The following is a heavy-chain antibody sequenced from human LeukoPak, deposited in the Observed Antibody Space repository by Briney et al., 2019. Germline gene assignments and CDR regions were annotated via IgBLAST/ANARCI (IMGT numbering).Heavy chain of an antibody. D-gene: IGHD1-26*01. CDR2: INDNGGQR. CDR3: AKTQWKVGATDYFDY. Sequence: GGSLRLSCAASGFAFNNCAMTWVRQAPGKGLEWVSNINDNGGQRHCADSVKGRFTISRDNSKNTLFLQMDSLRAEDTAVYYCAKTQWKVGATDYFDYWGQGILVTVSS. V-gene: IGHV3-23*01. CDR1: GFAFNNCA. J-gene: IGHJ4*02.